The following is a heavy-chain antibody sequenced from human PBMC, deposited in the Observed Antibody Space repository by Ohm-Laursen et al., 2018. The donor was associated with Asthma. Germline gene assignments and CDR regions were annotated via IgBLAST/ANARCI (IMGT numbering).Heavy chain of an antibody. J-gene: IGHJ4*02. CDR3: ARDATPSYSSGWDF. CDR1: GFTFSSYG. V-gene: IGHV3-30*03. D-gene: IGHD6-19*01. CDR2: ISYDGSNK. Sequence: SLRLSCAASGFTFSSYGMHWVRQAPGKGLEWVAVISYDGSNKYYADSVKGRFTISRDNSKNTLYLQMNSLRAEDTAVYYCARDATPSYSSGWDFWGQGTLVTVSS.